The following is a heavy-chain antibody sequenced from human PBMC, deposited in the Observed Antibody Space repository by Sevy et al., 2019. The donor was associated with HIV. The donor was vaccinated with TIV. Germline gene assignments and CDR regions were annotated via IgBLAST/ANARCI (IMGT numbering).Heavy chain of an antibody. J-gene: IGHJ4*02. V-gene: IGHV4-30-2*01. CDR2: MYHTGNT. Sequence: SETLSLTCAVSGDSISSGIYSWNWIRQPPGKCLEWIGYMYHTGNTYYNPSLRSRVTISVETSKNHFSLKLTSVTAADTAVYYCARDSGDYPYYFDHWGQRTLVTVSS. CDR1: GDSISSGIYS. D-gene: IGHD2-21*02. CDR3: ARDSGDYPYYFDH.